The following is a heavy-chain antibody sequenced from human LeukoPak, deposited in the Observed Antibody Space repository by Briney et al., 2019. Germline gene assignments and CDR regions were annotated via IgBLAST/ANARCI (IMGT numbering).Heavy chain of an antibody. D-gene: IGHD2-8*01. CDR1: GGSFSGYY. CDR3: ASQGYCTNGVCYL. Sequence: SETLSLTGAVYGGSFSGYYWSWIRQPPGKGLKWIGEINHSGSTNYNPSLKSRVTISVDTSKNQFSLKLSSVTAADTAVYYCASQGYCTNGVCYLWGQGTLVTVSS. CDR2: INHSGST. V-gene: IGHV4-34*01. J-gene: IGHJ5*02.